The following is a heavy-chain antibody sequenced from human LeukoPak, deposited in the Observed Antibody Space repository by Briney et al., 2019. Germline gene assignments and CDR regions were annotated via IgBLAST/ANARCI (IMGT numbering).Heavy chain of an antibody. CDR1: GYTLTELS. Sequence: ASVKVSCKVSGYTLTELSMHWVRQAPGKGLGGWGGFDPEDGETIYAQKFQGRVTMTEDTSTDTAYMELSSLRSEDTAVYYCATDLVDSSSWDFDYWGQGTLVTVSS. CDR2: FDPEDGET. V-gene: IGHV1-24*01. D-gene: IGHD6-13*01. CDR3: ATDLVDSSSWDFDY. J-gene: IGHJ4*02.